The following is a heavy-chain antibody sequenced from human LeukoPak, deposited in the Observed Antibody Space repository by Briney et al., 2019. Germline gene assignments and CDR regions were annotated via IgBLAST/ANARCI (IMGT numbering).Heavy chain of an antibody. J-gene: IGHJ4*02. D-gene: IGHD3-3*01. Sequence: GGSLRLSCAASGFTVSSNYMSWVRQAPGKGLEWVGLMKSTNDGGATFFAAPVKGRFNISRDDSKNTLYLQLNGLTAEDTAVYYCTTEASFDFWSGHDYWGQGTLVTVSS. CDR2: MKSTNDGGAT. V-gene: IGHV3-15*01. CDR1: GFTVSSNY. CDR3: TTEASFDFWSGHDY.